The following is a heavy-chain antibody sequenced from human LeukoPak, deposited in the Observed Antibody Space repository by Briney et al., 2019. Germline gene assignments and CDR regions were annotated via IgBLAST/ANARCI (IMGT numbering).Heavy chain of an antibody. Sequence: PGGSLRLSCAASGFTFSSYSMNWVRQAPGKGLEWVSYISSSSSTIYYADSVKGRFTISRDNAKNSLYLQMNSLRAEGTAVYYCARDPTTVTMIVVPTPYYFDYWGQGTLVTVSS. V-gene: IGHV3-48*01. CDR1: GFTFSSYS. J-gene: IGHJ4*02. D-gene: IGHD3-22*01. CDR3: ARDPTTVTMIVVPTPYYFDY. CDR2: ISSSSSTI.